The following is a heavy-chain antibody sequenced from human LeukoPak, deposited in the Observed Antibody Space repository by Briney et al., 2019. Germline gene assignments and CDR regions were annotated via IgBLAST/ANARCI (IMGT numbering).Heavy chain of an antibody. D-gene: IGHD4-17*01. J-gene: IGHJ3*02. CDR2: IYYSGST. CDR1: GGSISSYY. CDR3: ASDYGGNSEAAFDI. V-gene: IGHV4-59*08. Sequence: SETLSLTCTVSGGSISSYYWSWIRQPPGKGLEWIGYIYYSGSTNYNPSLKSRVTISVGTSKNQFSLKLSSVTAADTAVYYCASDYGGNSEAAFDIWGQGTMVTVSS.